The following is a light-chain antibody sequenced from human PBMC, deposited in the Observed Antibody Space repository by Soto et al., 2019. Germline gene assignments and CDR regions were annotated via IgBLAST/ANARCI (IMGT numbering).Light chain of an antibody. CDR1: QSISSW. J-gene: IGKJ1*01. Sequence: DIQMTQSPSTLSASVGDRVTITCRASQSISSWLAWYQQKPGKAPKLLIYKASSLESGVPSRFSGSGSGTEFTLTISSLQPDDFATYCCQQYNSYSPTWTFGQGTKVEIK. CDR3: QQYNSYSPTWT. V-gene: IGKV1-5*03. CDR2: KAS.